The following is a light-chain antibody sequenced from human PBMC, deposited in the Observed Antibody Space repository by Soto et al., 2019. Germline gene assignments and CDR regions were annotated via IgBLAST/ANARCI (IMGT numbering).Light chain of an antibody. J-gene: IGKJ1*01. Sequence: DIQMTQSPSTLSASVGETVTITCRASQSISTWLAWYQQKAGKAPKLLIYKASSLQSGVPSRFSGIGPGTEFTLTISGLQPDDFATYYCQQYNFYSRTFGQGTKVEIK. CDR3: QQYNFYSRT. CDR2: KAS. CDR1: QSISTW. V-gene: IGKV1-5*03.